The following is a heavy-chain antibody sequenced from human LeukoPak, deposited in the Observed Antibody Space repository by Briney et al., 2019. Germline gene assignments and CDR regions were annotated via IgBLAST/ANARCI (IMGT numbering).Heavy chain of an antibody. J-gene: IGHJ4*02. CDR2: IRSKVHGGTT. D-gene: IGHD3-3*01. Sequence: GGSLRLSCTASGFNFGDYALTWVRQAPGKGLEWVGFIRSKVHGGTTEYAASVKGRFTISRDDSKNTLYLQMNSLKTEDTAVYYCTTVGSYYNFWSGPKGDDYWGQGTLVTVSS. CDR1: GFNFGDYA. V-gene: IGHV3-49*04. CDR3: TTVGSYYNFWSGPKGDDY.